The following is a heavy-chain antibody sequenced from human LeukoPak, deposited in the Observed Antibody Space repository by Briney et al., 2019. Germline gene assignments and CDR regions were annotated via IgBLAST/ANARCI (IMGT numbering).Heavy chain of an antibody. Sequence: GASLRLICAASGFTFSSYAKSWVRQAPGKGLEWVSAISGSGGSTYYADSVKGRFTISRDNSKNTLYLQMNSLRAEDTAVYYCAKDSPWDGSGWSAFDYWGQGTLVTVSS. CDR1: GFTFSSYA. J-gene: IGHJ4*02. CDR2: ISGSGGST. D-gene: IGHD6-19*01. V-gene: IGHV3-23*01. CDR3: AKDSPWDGSGWSAFDY.